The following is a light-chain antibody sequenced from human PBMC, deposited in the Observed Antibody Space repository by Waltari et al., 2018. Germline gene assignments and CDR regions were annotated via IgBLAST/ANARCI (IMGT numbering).Light chain of an antibody. V-gene: IGKV4-1*01. CDR2: WAS. Sequence: IVMTQSPDSLAVSLGERATISCKSSQSVLNRSNNRNHLAWYQHKPGQPPRVLLYWASTRWSGVPDRFSVRGSDTDFTLTISSLQTEDVAVYYWKQYYTSLRTFGLGTKVEI. CDR1: QSVLNRSNNRNH. CDR3: KQYYTSLRT. J-gene: IGKJ3*01.